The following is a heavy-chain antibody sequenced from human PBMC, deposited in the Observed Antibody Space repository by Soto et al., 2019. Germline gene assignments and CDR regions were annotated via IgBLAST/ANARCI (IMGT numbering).Heavy chain of an antibody. J-gene: IGHJ6*02. V-gene: IGHV4-61*01. Sequence: PSETLSLTCTVSGGSVSSGSYYWSWIRQPPGKGLEWIGYIYYSGSTNYNPSLKSRVTISVDTSKNQFSLKLSSVTAADTAVYYCARALYCSSTSCYDYYYGMDVGGQGTTVTVSS. D-gene: IGHD2-2*01. CDR1: GGSVSSGSYY. CDR3: ARALYCSSTSCYDYYYGMDV. CDR2: IYYSGST.